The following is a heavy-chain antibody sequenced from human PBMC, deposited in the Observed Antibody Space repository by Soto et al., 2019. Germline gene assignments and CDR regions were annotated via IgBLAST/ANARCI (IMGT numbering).Heavy chain of an antibody. Sequence: LRLSCTASGFTFGDYAMSWFRQAPGKGLEWVGFIRSKAYGGTTEYAASVKGRFTISRDDSKSIAYLQMNSLKTEDTAVYYCTRLPITLGATTPLYYFDYWGQGTLVTVSS. CDR1: GFTFGDYA. CDR2: IRSKAYGGTT. D-gene: IGHD1-26*01. V-gene: IGHV3-49*03. J-gene: IGHJ4*02. CDR3: TRLPITLGATTPLYYFDY.